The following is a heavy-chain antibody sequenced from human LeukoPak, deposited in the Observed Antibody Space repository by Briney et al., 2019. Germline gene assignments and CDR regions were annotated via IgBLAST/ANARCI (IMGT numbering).Heavy chain of an antibody. Sequence: ASVKVSCKASGYTFTSYGISWVRQAPGRGLEWMGWISAYNGNTNYAQKLQGRVTMTTDTSTSTAYMELRSLRSDDTAVYYCARQQLVHNWFDPWGQGTLVTVSS. J-gene: IGHJ5*02. V-gene: IGHV1-18*01. D-gene: IGHD6-13*01. CDR1: GYTFTSYG. CDR3: ARQQLVHNWFDP. CDR2: ISAYNGNT.